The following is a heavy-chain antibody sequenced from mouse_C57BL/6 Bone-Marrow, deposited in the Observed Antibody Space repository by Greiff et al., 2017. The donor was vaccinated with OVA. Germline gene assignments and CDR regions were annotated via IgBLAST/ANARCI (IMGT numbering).Heavy chain of an antibody. Sequence: VQLQQPGAELVMPGASVKLSCKASGYTFTSYWMHWVKQRPGQGLEWIGEIDPSDSYTNYNQKFKGKSTLTVDKSSSTAYMQLSSLTSEDSAVYYCARSPDYDDGAWFAYWGQGTLVTVSA. D-gene: IGHD2-4*01. CDR1: GYTFTSYW. J-gene: IGHJ3*01. V-gene: IGHV1-69*01. CDR2: IDPSDSYT. CDR3: ARSPDYDDGAWFAY.